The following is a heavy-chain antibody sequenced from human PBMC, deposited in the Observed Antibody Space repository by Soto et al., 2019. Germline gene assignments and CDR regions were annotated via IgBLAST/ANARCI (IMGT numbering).Heavy chain of an antibody. Sequence: EVQLVESGGGLVKPGGSLRLSCAASGFTFSSYSMNWVRPAPGKGLEWVSSISSSSSYIYYADSVKGRFTISRDNANNSLYLQMTGLRAEDTAVCYCARASAGWFDPWGQGTLVTVSS. J-gene: IGHJ5*02. CDR2: ISSSSSYI. CDR3: ARASAGWFDP. V-gene: IGHV3-21*01. CDR1: GFTFSSYS.